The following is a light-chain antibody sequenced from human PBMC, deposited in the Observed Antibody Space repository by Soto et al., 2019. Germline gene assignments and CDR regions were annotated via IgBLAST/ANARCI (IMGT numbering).Light chain of an antibody. CDR1: QGISSY. Sequence: DIQMTQSPSSLSASVGDRVTITCRASQGISSYLAWYQQKPGKVPKLLIYAASILHSGIPSRFSGSGSGTDFTLTISSLQPEDVATYYCQQYNSAPFTFGHGTKVDIK. CDR2: AAS. J-gene: IGKJ3*01. V-gene: IGKV1-27*01. CDR3: QQYNSAPFT.